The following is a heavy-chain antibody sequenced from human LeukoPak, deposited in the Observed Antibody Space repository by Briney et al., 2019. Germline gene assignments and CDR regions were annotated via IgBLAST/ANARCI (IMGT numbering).Heavy chain of an antibody. V-gene: IGHV1-58*02. CDR3: AAELAAAGPAPEGWFDP. CDR1: GFTFTSSA. J-gene: IGHJ5*02. Sequence: ASVKVSCKASGFTFTSSAMQWVRQARGQRLEWVGWIVVGSGNTNYAQKFQERVTITRDMSTSTAYMALSSLRSEDTAVYYCAAELAAAGPAPEGWFDPWGQGTLVTVSS. CDR2: IVVGSGNT. D-gene: IGHD6-13*01.